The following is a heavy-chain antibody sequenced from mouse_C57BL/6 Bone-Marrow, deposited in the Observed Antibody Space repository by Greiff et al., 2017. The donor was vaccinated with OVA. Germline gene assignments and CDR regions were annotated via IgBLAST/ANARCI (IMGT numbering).Heavy chain of an antibody. D-gene: IGHD3-1*01. V-gene: IGHV5-6*01. CDR3: ERPYPSSFAD. CDR1: GFTFTSYG. J-gene: IGHJ3*01. Sequence: DVHLVESGGDLVKPGGSLKLSCAASGFTFTSYGMSWVRQTPDKRLEWVATISSGGSSTYYPDSVKGRFTISRDNAKNTLYLQMSSLKSEDSAMYYWERPYPSSFADWGQGTLVTVSA. CDR2: ISSGGSST.